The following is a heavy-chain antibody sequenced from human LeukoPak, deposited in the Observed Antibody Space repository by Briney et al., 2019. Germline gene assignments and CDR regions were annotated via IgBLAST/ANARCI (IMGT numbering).Heavy chain of an antibody. CDR1: GYTFTSYN. V-gene: IGHV1-2*02. J-gene: IGHJ4*02. CDR2: VYPATGGT. Sequence: ASVKVSCKASGYTFTSYNMHWVRQAPGQGLEWMGWVYPATGGTNYAQKFQGRVTMTTDTSISTAYMELRGLTSDDTAAYFCVRGAVIAHFDYWGQGTLVTVSS. CDR3: VRGAVIAHFDY. D-gene: IGHD2-21*01.